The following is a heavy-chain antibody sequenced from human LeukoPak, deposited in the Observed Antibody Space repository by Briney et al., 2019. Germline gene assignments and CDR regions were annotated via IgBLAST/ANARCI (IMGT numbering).Heavy chain of an antibody. CDR2: IYYSGST. Sequence: SETLSLTCTVSGGSISSSSYYWGWIRQPPGKGLEWIGSIYYSGSTYYNPSLKSRVTISLDTSKNQFTLRLSSVTAADTAVYFCARGIPVWSPFYYWGQGTLVTVSS. CDR3: ARGIPVWSPFYY. D-gene: IGHD5-18*01. J-gene: IGHJ4*02. V-gene: IGHV4-39*06. CDR1: GGSISSSSYY.